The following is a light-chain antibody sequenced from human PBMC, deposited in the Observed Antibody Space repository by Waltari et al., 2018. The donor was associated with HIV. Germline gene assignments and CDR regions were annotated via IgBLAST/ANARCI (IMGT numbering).Light chain of an antibody. J-gene: IGLJ3*02. CDR3: QSSDIRLHGLWV. CDR1: KSNIGAGHD. V-gene: IGLV1-40*01. Sequence: SLLTQPPSVSATPGQRITISCTGNKSNIGAGHDVHWYRQLPGTAPRLLIFANSNRPPGVPDRISGSKSTASASLAITGLQAEDEGYYYCQSSDIRLHGLWVFGGGTKVTVL. CDR2: ANS.